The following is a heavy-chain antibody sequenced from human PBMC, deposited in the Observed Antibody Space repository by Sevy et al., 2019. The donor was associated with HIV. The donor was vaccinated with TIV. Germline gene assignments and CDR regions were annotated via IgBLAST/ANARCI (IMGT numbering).Heavy chain of an antibody. Sequence: GGSLRLSCAASGFTFSTYWMHWGRQAPGKGLVWVSRINSDGNYRSYVESVEGRFTISRDNAQNTLFLQMSSLRVEDTAVYYCARESRGSLEGFDIWGQGTMVTVSS. J-gene: IGHJ3*02. CDR1: GFTFSTYW. D-gene: IGHD1-26*01. CDR2: INSDGNYR. V-gene: IGHV3-74*01. CDR3: ARESRGSLEGFDI.